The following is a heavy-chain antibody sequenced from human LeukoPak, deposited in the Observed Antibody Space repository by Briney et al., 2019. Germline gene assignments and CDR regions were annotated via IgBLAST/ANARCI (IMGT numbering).Heavy chain of an antibody. CDR2: INPNSGDT. CDR3: ARGEAVLTHFDY. V-gene: IGHV1-2*02. CDR1: GYTFTDYY. Sequence: GASVKVPCKASGYTFTDYYIHWVRQAPGQGLEWMGWINPNSGDTNYAQKFQGRVTMTRDTSISTAYMEVSRLRSDDTAVYYCARGEAVLTHFDYWGQGTLVTVSS. J-gene: IGHJ4*02.